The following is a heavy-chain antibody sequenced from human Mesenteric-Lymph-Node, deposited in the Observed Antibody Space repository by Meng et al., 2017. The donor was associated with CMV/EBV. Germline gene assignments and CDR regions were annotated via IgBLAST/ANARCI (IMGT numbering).Heavy chain of an antibody. CDR1: GFTFSSYW. D-gene: IGHD6-6*01. V-gene: IGHV3-48*04. CDR3: TRSGSSSSDY. CDR2: ISSSGSTI. J-gene: IGHJ4*02. Sequence: GGSLRLSCVASGFTFSSYWMSWVRQAPGKGLEWVSYISSSGSTIYYADSVKGRFTISRGNAKNSLYLQMNSLRAEDAAVYYCTRSGSSSSDYWGQGTLVTVSS.